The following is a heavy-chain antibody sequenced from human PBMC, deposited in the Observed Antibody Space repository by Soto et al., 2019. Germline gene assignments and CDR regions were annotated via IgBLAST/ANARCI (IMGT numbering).Heavy chain of an antibody. CDR2: IWYDGSNK. D-gene: IGHD6-13*01. CDR3: ARDLHSSPRYYFDY. V-gene: IGHV3-33*01. J-gene: IGHJ4*02. Sequence: PGESLRLSCAASGFTFSSYGMHWVRQAPGKGLEWVAVIWYDGSNKYYADSVKGRFTISRDNSKNTLYLQMNSLRAEDTAVYYCARDLHSSPRYYFDYWGQGTLVTVSS. CDR1: GFTFSSYG.